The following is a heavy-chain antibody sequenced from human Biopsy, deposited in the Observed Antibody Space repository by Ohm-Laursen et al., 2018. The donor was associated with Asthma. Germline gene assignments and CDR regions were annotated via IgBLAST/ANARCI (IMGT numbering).Heavy chain of an antibody. CDR1: GFTFSNNA. D-gene: IGHD2-21*01. J-gene: IGHJ4*02. V-gene: IGHV3-23*01. CDR3: AKDERAYYGSDSKYMQRVHVGD. CDR2: ITGSGGTT. Sequence: SLRLSCAASGFTFSNNAMRWVRQAPGKGLEWVSRITGSGGTTYHADSVKGRFTISRDKTDNTLYLQMKSLTPEDTAVYHCAKDERAYYGSDSKYMQRVHVGDWGQGTVVIVSA.